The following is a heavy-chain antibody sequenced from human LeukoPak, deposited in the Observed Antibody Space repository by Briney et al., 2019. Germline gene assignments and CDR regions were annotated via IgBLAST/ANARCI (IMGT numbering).Heavy chain of an antibody. CDR1: GGTFSSYA. D-gene: IGHD2-21*02. V-gene: IGHV1-69*13. CDR3: ARAVAYCGGDCYSALFEPPNWFDP. J-gene: IGHJ5*02. CDR2: IIPIFGTA. Sequence: SVKVSCKASGGTFSSYAISWVRQAPGQGLEWMGGIIPIFGTANYAQKFQGRVTITADESTSTAYMELSSLRSEDTAVYYCARAVAYCGGDCYSALFEPPNWFDPWGQGTLVTVSS.